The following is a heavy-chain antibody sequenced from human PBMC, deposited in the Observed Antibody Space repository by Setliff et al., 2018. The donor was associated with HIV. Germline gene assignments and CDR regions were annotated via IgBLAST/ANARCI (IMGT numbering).Heavy chain of an antibody. Sequence: SETLSLTCSVSGASITSGSFYWTWIRKPAGKGLEWIGHTYTNGRLNYNPSLQSRVAISMDTSRNRFSLTLSSVTAADTAVYYCARERGGGYNYGRGMDVWGQGT. CDR1: GASITSGSFY. D-gene: IGHD5-18*01. V-gene: IGHV4-61*09. J-gene: IGHJ6*02. CDR2: TYTNGRL. CDR3: ARERGGGYNYGRGMDV.